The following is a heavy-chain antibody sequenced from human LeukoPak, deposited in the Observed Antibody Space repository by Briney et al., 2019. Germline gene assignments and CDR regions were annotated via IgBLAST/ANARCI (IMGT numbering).Heavy chain of an antibody. CDR1: GFTFSGFA. CDR2: ISYDGTNK. CDR3: ARDRGSGSYHNDAVDY. Sequence: PGGSLRLSCAASGFTFSGFAMHWVRQAPGKGLEWVTVISYDGTNKYYADSVKGRFTISRDNSKNTLYLQMNSLRAEDTAVYYCARDRGSGSYHNDAVDYWGQGTLVTVSS. D-gene: IGHD3-10*01. J-gene: IGHJ4*02. V-gene: IGHV3-30-3*01.